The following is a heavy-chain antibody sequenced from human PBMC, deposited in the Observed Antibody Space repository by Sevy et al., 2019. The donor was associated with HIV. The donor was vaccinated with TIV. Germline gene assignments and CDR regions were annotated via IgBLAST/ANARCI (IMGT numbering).Heavy chain of an antibody. J-gene: IGHJ4*02. CDR3: ARDRGQRLWIQLWLLGGFDY. CDR1: GFTFSSYA. D-gene: IGHD5-18*01. CDR2: ISYDGSNK. V-gene: IGHV3-30-3*01. Sequence: GGSLRLSCAASGFTFSSYAMHWVRQAPGKGLEWVAVISYDGSNKYYADSVKGRFTISRDNSKNTLYLQMNSLRAEDTAVYYCARDRGQRLWIQLWLLGGFDYWCQGTLVTVSS.